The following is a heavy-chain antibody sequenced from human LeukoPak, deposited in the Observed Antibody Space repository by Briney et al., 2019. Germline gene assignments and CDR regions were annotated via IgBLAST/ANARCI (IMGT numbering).Heavy chain of an antibody. V-gene: IGHV4-34*01. CDR2: INHSGST. CDR1: GGSFSGYY. D-gene: IGHD6-19*01. J-gene: IGHJ4*02. CDR3: ARWGSGWSYFDY. Sequence: SETLSLTCAVYGGSFSGYYWSWIRQPPGKGLEWIGEINHSGSTNYNPSLKSRVTISVDTSKNQFSLKLSSVTAADTAVYYCARWGSGWSYFDYWARGPWSPSPQ.